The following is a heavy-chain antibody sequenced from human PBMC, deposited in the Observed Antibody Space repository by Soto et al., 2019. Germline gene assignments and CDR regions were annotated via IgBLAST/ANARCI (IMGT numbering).Heavy chain of an antibody. D-gene: IGHD2-2*01. CDR3: VRVPDY. Sequence: PSETLSLTCAVSGGSISSGGYSWGWIRQPPGKGLEWIGYMYHSGSTYYNPSLKSRVTISIDRSKNQFSLKLSSVTAADTAVYYCVRVPDYWGQGILVTVSS. J-gene: IGHJ4*02. CDR1: GGSISSGGYS. CDR2: MYHSGST. V-gene: IGHV4-30-2*01.